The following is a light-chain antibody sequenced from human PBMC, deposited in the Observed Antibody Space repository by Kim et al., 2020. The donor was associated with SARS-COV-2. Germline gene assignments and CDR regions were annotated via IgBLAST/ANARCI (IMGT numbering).Light chain of an antibody. CDR1: NIGGKN. V-gene: IGLV3-9*01. CDR2: RDS. J-gene: IGLJ2*01. CDR3: QVWDSSTGGV. Sequence: ALGKAARITCGGTNIGGKNVHWYQRKPGQAPVLVIYRDSNRPAGIPERFSGSNSGNTATLTISRAQAGDEADYYCQVWDSSTGGVFGGGTQLTVL.